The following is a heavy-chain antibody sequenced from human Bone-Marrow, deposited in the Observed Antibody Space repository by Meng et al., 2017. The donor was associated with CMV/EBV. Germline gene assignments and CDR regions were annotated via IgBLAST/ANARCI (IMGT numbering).Heavy chain of an antibody. CDR3: AREAPRSSGFDY. V-gene: IGHV1-69*10. CDR1: GFTFSSYA. Sequence: KISCAASGFTFSSYAISWVRQAPGQGLEWMGGIIPILGIANYAQKFQGRVTITADKSTSTAYMELSSLRSEDTAVYYCAREAPRSSGFDYWGQGTPVTVSS. J-gene: IGHJ4*02. D-gene: IGHD6-19*01. CDR2: IIPILGIA.